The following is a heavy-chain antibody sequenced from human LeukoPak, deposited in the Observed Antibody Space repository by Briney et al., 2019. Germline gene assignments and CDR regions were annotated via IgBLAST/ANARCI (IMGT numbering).Heavy chain of an antibody. CDR3: ARVPSVSYYYMDL. CDR1: GFTFSSYA. V-gene: IGHV3-23*01. J-gene: IGHJ6*03. CDR2: ISGSGSSS. Sequence: PGGCLRLSCAASGFTFSSYAMSWVRQAPGKGLEYISAISGSGSSSYNADSVKGRVTISRDNSKNTLFLQMNSLTVEDTAVYYWARVPSVSYYYMDLWDKGTTVTVSS. D-gene: IGHD5/OR15-5a*01.